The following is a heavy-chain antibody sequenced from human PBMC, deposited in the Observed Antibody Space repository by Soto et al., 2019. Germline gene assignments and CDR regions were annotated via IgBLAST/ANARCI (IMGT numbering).Heavy chain of an antibody. CDR3: AGDPDSHYNDSHASSYP. J-gene: IGHJ5*02. CDR2: IIPIIGII. Sequence: QVQLVXSGAEVKKPGSSVKVSCKASGGTFSTYTITWVRQAPGQGLEWMGRIIPIIGIINYAQKFQGRVNISADKFTGKAYMELTGLRSDDTAVYYCAGDPDSHYNDSHASSYPWGQGTLVTVSS. CDR1: GGTFSTYT. V-gene: IGHV1-69*04. D-gene: IGHD4-4*01.